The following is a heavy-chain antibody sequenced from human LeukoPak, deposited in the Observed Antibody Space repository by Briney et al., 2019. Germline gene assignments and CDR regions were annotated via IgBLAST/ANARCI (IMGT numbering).Heavy chain of an antibody. D-gene: IGHD2-8*01. CDR1: GASISSGGYY. J-gene: IGHJ6*02. Sequence: SVTLSLTCTVSGASISSGGYYWSWIRQHPGKGREWNGYLYYTGSAHYNPSLKSRVAISLDTTKNQFSLKLTSVTAADTAVYYCAKEEGVLNGMDVWGQGTTVTVSS. CDR3: AKEEGVLNGMDV. CDR2: LYYTGSA. V-gene: IGHV4-31*03.